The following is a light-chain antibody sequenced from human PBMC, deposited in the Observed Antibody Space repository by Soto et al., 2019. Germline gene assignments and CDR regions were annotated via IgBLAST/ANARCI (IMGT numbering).Light chain of an antibody. CDR1: SSDVVGYNY. J-gene: IGLJ1*01. Sequence: QSALTHPASVSGSPGLSITISCTGTSSDVVGYNYVSWYQQHPGKAPKLMIYDVSNRPSGVSNRFYGSKSGNTASLTISGLQAEDEADYYCSSYTRSNSYVFGTGTKVTVL. CDR3: SSYTRSNSYV. CDR2: DVS. V-gene: IGLV2-14*03.